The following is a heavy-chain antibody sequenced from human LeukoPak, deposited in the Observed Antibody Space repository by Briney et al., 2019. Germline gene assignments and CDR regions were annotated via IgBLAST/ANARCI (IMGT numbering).Heavy chain of an antibody. V-gene: IGHV4-59*01. CDR2: IYYSGST. CDR3: ASERVRDSSGWYY. J-gene: IGHJ4*02. Sequence: SETLSLTCTVSGGSISSYYWSWIRPPPGKGLEWIGYIYYSGSTNYNPSLKSRVTISVDTSKNQFSLKLSSVTAADTAVYYCASERVRDSSGWYYWGQGTLVTVSS. D-gene: IGHD6-19*01. CDR1: GGSISSYY.